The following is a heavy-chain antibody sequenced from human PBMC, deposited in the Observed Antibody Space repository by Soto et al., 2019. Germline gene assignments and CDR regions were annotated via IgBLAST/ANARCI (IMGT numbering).Heavy chain of an antibody. V-gene: IGHV4-31*02. CDR2: ICYTGST. Sequence: WTWIRQHPGKGLEWIGYICYTGSTYYNPSLKSRVTISVDTSKNQFSLKLSSVTAADTAVYYCARASLGYCSSTSCRSNWFDPWGQGTLVTVSS. J-gene: IGHJ5*02. D-gene: IGHD2-2*01. CDR3: ARASLGYCSSTSCRSNWFDP.